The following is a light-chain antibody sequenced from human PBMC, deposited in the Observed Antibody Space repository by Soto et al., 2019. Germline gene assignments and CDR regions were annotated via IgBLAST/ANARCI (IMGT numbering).Light chain of an antibody. CDR2: TAS. J-gene: IGKJ2*03. Sequence: DIQMTQSPSSVSASVGDRVTITCRASQGMSSLLAWYQQKPGKAPNLLIHTASSLQSGVPSRFSGSGSGTDFTLTISRLEPEDFAVYYCQQYGSSPRHSFGQGTKLEIK. V-gene: IGKV1-12*01. CDR1: QGMSSL. CDR3: QQYGSSPRHS.